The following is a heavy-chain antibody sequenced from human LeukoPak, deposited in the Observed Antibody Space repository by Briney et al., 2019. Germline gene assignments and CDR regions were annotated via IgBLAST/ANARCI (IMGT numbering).Heavy chain of an antibody. CDR3: ARKGTRGNSQFDY. D-gene: IGHD2/OR15-2a*01. CDR2: IWYDGSNK. CDR1: GFTFSSYG. V-gene: IGHV3-33*01. Sequence: GGSLRLSCAASGFTFSSYGMHWVRQAPGKGLERVALIWYDGSNKYYADSVKGRLTISRDNSKNTLYLQMNSLRAEDTAVYYCARKGTRGNSQFDYWGQGTLVTVSS. J-gene: IGHJ4*02.